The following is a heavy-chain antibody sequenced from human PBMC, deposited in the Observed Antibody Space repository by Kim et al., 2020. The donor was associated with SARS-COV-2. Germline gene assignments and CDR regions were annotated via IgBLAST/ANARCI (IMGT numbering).Heavy chain of an antibody. CDR3: ARGLVRQLLPLYYYYALD. Sequence: SETLSLTCAVYGGSFSGYYWSWIRQSPGKGLEWIGEINHSGSTSYNSSLKSRVTISADTSKNQFSLKLSAVTAADTGVYFCARGLVRQLLPLYYYYALD. CDR1: GGSFSGYY. CDR2: INHSGST. J-gene: IGHJ6*01. D-gene: IGHD6-6*01. V-gene: IGHV4-34*01.